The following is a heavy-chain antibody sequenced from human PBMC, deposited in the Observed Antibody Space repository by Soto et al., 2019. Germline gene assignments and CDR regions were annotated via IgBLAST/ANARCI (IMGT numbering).Heavy chain of an antibody. Sequence: ASETLSLTCTVSGGSISSGGYYWSWIRQHPGKGLEWIGYIYYSGSTYYNPSLKSRVTISVDTSKNQFSLKLSSVTAADTAVYYCASLISSSFPYFDYWGQGTLVTVSS. J-gene: IGHJ4*02. V-gene: IGHV4-31*03. CDR2: IYYSGST. CDR1: GGSISSGGYY. CDR3: ASLISSSFPYFDY. D-gene: IGHD6-6*01.